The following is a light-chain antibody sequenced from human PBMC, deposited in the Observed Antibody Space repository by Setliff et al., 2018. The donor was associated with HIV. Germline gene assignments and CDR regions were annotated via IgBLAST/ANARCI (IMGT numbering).Light chain of an antibody. CDR2: DNN. V-gene: IGLV1-51*01. J-gene: IGLJ1*01. CDR3: GTWDSSLSADWV. CDR1: SSNVGNNY. Sequence: QSALSQPPSVSAAPGQKVTISCSGSSSNVGNNYVSWYQQVPGTAPKLLIYDNNKRPSGIPDRFSGSKSGTSATLGITGLQTGDEADYYCGTWDSSLSADWVFGTGTKVTVL.